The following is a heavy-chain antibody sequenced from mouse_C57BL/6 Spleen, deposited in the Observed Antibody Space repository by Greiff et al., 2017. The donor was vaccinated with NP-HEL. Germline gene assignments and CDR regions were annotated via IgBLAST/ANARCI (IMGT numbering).Heavy chain of an antibody. J-gene: IGHJ3*01. V-gene: IGHV1-56*01. CDR3: AREVGLRRTSFAY. CDR2: IFPGSGST. Sequence: VQLQQSGPELVRPGASVKISCKAPGYTFTSHWMQWVRQRPGQGLEWIGEIFPGSGSTYYNEKFKGKATLTVDTSSSTAYMQLSRLTSEDSAVYLCAREVGLRRTSFAYWGQGTLVTVSA. CDR1: GYTFTSHW. D-gene: IGHD2-4*01.